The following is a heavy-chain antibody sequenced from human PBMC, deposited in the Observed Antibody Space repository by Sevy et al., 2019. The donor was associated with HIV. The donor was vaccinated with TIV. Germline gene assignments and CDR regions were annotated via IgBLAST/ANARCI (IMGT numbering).Heavy chain of an antibody. V-gene: IGHV3-7*01. CDR1: GFTFSSYW. D-gene: IGHD3-3*01. CDR3: ARDQVARITIFGVVHWFDP. Sequence: GGYLRLSCAASGFTFSSYWMSWVRQAPGKGLEWVANIKQDGSEKYYGDSVKGRFTISRDNAKNSLYLQMNSLRAEDTAVYYCARDQVARITIFGVVHWFDPWGQGTLVTVSS. CDR2: IKQDGSEK. J-gene: IGHJ5*02.